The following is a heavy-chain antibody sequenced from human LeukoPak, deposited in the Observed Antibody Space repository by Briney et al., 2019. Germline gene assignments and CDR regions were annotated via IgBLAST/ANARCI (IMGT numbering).Heavy chain of an antibody. V-gene: IGHV1-46*01. CDR1: GYTFTSYY. CDR2: INPSGGST. CDR3: ARDPTITMVRGD. D-gene: IGHD3-10*01. J-gene: IGHJ4*02. Sequence: ASVKVSCKASGYTFTSYYMHWVRQAPGQGLEWVGIINPSGGSTSYAQKFQGRVTMTRDTSTSTVYMELSSLRSEDTAVYYCARDPTITMVRGDWGQGTLVTVSS.